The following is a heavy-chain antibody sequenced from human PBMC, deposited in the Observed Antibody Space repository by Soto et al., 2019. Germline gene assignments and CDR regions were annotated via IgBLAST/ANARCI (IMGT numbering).Heavy chain of an antibody. CDR3: AAGEASSRNLAPYYLDF. D-gene: IGHD6-13*01. CDR1: DGSMRNYF. CDR2: IHYSGTT. V-gene: IGHV4-59*01. J-gene: IGHJ4*02. Sequence: SETLSLTCTVSDGSMRNYFWTWIRQPPGKGLEWIGYIHYSGTTSFFPSYNPSLRSRVTISEDTSKNQFSLKLLSVTTADTAVYFCAAGEASSRNLAPYYLDFWGQGTLVTVSS.